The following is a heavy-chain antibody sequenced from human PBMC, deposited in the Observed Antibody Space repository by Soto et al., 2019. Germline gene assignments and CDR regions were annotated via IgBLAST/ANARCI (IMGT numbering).Heavy chain of an antibody. D-gene: IGHD1-26*01. V-gene: IGHV3-30*18. J-gene: IGHJ6*02. CDR3: AKDVVVGATTGLGDYYYYYGMDV. Sequence: PGGSLRLSCVASEFTFSSYEMNWVRQAPGKGLEWVAVISYDGSNKYYADSVKGRFTISRDNSKNTLYLQMNSLRAEDTAVYYCAKDVVVGATTGLGDYYYYYGMDVWGQGTTVTVSS. CDR1: EFTFSSYE. CDR2: ISYDGSNK.